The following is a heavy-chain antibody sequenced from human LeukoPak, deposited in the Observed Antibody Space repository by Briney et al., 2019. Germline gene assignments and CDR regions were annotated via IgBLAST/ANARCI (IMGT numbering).Heavy chain of an antibody. Sequence: PGGSLRLSCAASGCTFSSYWMSWVRQAPGKGLEWVANIKQDGSEKYYVDSVKGRFTISRDNAKNSLYLQMNSLRAEDTAVYYCAREGGYGVLDYWGQGTLVTVSS. V-gene: IGHV3-7*04. CDR2: IKQDGSEK. J-gene: IGHJ4*02. D-gene: IGHD6-25*01. CDR3: AREGGYGVLDY. CDR1: GCTFSSYW.